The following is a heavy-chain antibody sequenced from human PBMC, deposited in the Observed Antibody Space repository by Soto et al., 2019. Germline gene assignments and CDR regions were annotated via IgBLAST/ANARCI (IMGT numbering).Heavy chain of an antibody. V-gene: IGHV3-23*01. CDR2: IDGSGGIT. D-gene: IGHD3-10*01. Sequence: QLWQSGGGLVQPRGSLTLSCAASGFTFGPTDMSWVRQAPGEGLEWVSTIDGSGGITYYADSVKGRFTISRDNSRNTVYLQKNSLRGDDTALYYCVKNSGCFNTWGQGALVTVSS. J-gene: IGHJ5*02. CDR3: VKNSGCFNT. CDR1: GFTFGPTD.